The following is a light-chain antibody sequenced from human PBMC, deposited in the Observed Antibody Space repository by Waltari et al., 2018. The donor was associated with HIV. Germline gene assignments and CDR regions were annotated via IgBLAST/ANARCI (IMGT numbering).Light chain of an antibody. CDR1: RCDVGGYNC. CDR2: EGR. CDR3: CSYAGSVV. J-gene: IGLJ2*01. Sequence: QSALTPPASVSGSPGQSTTISCTGTRCDVGGYNCVSWDQPHPGKAPKRISNEGRKRPSGVSNRFSGSKSGNTASLTISGLQAEDEADYYCCSYAGSVVFGGGTKLTVL. V-gene: IGLV2-23*01.